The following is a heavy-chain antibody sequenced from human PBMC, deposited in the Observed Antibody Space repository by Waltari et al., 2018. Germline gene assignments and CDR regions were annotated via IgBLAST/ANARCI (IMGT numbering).Heavy chain of an antibody. Sequence: EVQLLESGGGLVQPGGSLRLSCAASGFTFSSYAMSWVRQAPGKGLEWVSVIYSGGSTYYADSVKGRFTISRDNSKNTLYLQMNSLRAEDTAVYYCATDLSGLSGLDYWGQGTLVTVSS. D-gene: IGHD6-19*01. V-gene: IGHV3-23*03. J-gene: IGHJ4*02. CDR3: ATDLSGLSGLDY. CDR1: GFTFSSYA. CDR2: IYSGGST.